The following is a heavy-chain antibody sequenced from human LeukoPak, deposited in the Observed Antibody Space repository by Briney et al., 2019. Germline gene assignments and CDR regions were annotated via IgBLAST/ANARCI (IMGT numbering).Heavy chain of an antibody. CDR3: ARDSGRFLAARHKNYFDY. D-gene: IGHD3-3*01. Sequence: GGSLRLSRAASGFTFSSYEMNWVRQAPGKGLEWVSYISSSGSTIYYADSVKGRFTISRDNAKNSLYLQMDSLRAEDTAVYYCARDSGRFLAARHKNYFDYWGQGTLVTVSS. J-gene: IGHJ4*02. CDR1: GFTFSSYE. V-gene: IGHV3-48*03. CDR2: ISSSGSTI.